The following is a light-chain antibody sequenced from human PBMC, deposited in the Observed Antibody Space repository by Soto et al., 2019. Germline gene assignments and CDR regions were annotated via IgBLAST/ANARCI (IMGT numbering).Light chain of an antibody. CDR1: QSVSRSH. CDR3: QQYVNSPPYS. Sequence: EMVLPQSPGTLSLSPGASATLSCRASQSVSRSHLAWYHQKPGQAPRLLIYGASCMATGIADRFSGSGSGTDFTLTISRLEPDDFAVYYCQQYVNSPPYSFGQGTKLQIK. V-gene: IGKV3-20*01. J-gene: IGKJ2*03. CDR2: GAS.